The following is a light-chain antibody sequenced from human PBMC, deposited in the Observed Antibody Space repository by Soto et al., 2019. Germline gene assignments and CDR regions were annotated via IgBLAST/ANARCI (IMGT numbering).Light chain of an antibody. CDR3: SSYTSSSTYV. CDR2: DVS. Sequence: QSVLTQPASVSGSPGQSIAISCTGTSSDVGGYNYVSWYQQHPGKAPKLMVYDVSNRPSGVSNRFSGSKSGNTASPTISGLQAEDEADYYCSSYTSSSTYVFGTGTKVTV. V-gene: IGLV2-14*01. CDR1: SSDVGGYNY. J-gene: IGLJ1*01.